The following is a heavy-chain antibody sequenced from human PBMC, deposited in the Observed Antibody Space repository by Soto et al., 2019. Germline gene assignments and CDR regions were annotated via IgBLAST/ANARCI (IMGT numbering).Heavy chain of an antibody. CDR3: ARSGYSYGYIDY. CDR1: GGSIGSGGYY. Sequence: QVQLQESGPGLVKPSQTLSLTCTVSGGSIGSGGYYWSWIRHHPGKGLEWIGYIYYSGSTYYNPSLNSRVTMSVDTSKNQFSLKLSSVTAADTAVYYCARSGYSYGYIDYWGQGTLVTVSS. D-gene: IGHD5-18*01. V-gene: IGHV4-31*03. J-gene: IGHJ4*02. CDR2: IYYSGST.